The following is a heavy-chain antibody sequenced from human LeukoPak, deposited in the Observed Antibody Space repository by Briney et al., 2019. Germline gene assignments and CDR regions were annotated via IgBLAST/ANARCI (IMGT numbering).Heavy chain of an antibody. CDR2: ISFEGSNK. J-gene: IGHJ4*02. Sequence: PGGSLRLSCAASGFTFDDFSIHWVRQAPGKGLEWVAVISFEGSNKFYGASVKGRFTISRDNSKDTLDLQMNSLRAEDTAVYYCARDGEYESHYYDSSGLDYWGQGTLVTVSS. CDR3: ARDGEYESHYYDSSGLDY. V-gene: IGHV3-30*03. CDR1: GFTFDDFS. D-gene: IGHD3-22*01.